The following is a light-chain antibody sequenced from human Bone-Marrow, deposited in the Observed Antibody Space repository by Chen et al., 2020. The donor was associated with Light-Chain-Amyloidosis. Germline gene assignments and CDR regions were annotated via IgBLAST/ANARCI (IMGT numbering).Light chain of an antibody. V-gene: IGLV3-21*02. CDR2: DDS. Sequence: SYVLTQPSSVSVAPGQTATIACGGNNIGSTSVHWYQQTPGQAPLLVVYDDSDRPSGIPERLCGSSAGNTAPLPSSRLEAGDGADYYCAVWDGGGDRRVFGGGTKLTVL. CDR3: AVWDGGGDRRV. CDR1: NIGSTS. J-gene: IGLJ3*02.